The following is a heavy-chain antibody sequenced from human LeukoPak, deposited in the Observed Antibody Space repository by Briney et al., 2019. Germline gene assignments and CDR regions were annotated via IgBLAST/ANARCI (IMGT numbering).Heavy chain of an antibody. V-gene: IGHV3-33*06. Sequence: GGSLRLSCAASGFTFSTSGMHWVRQAPGKGLEWVAVIWSDGSKKLYADSVKGRFTISRDNSKNTLYLQMNSLRAEDTAVYYCAKDIRFLEWLPWSYFDYWGQGTLVTVSS. J-gene: IGHJ4*02. CDR2: IWSDGSKK. CDR3: AKDIRFLEWLPWSYFDY. CDR1: GFTFSTSG. D-gene: IGHD3-3*01.